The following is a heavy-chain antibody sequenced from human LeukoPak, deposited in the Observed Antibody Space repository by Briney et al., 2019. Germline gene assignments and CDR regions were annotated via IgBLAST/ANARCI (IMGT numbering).Heavy chain of an antibody. CDR1: GFTFSSYS. J-gene: IGHJ4*02. D-gene: IGHD4-17*01. CDR3: ARLYGYGDLYYFDY. Sequence: GGSLRLSCAASGFTFSSYSMNWVRQAPGKGLEWVSSISGSSSYIYYADSVKGRFTISRDNAKNSLYLQMNSLRADDTAVYYCARLYGYGDLYYFDYWGQGSLVTVPS. V-gene: IGHV3-21*01. CDR2: ISGSSSYI.